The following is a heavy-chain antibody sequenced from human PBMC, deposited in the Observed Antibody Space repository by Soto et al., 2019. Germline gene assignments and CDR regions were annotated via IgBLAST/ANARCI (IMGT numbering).Heavy chain of an antibody. Sequence: PSETLSLTCTVSGGSLSSHYWTWIRQSPGKGLEWIGYVYFSGNTYYNPSLRSRVTISVDRSKNQFSLTMSSVTAADTAVYYCAKNLPRTGRFDYWGQGTSVTVSS. V-gene: IGHV4-59*04. CDR1: GGSLSSHY. J-gene: IGHJ4*02. CDR2: VYFSGNT. CDR3: AKNLPRTGRFDY.